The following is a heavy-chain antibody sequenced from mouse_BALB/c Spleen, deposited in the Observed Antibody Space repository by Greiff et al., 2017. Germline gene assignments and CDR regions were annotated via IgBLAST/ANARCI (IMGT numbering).Heavy chain of an antibody. D-gene: IGHD1-1*01. CDR3: ARNGATVPFDY. V-gene: IGHV1-7*01. Sequence: QVQLQQSGAELAKPGASVKMSCKASGYTFTSYWMHWVKQRPGQGLEWIGYINPSTGYTEYNQKFKDKATLTADKSSSTAYMQLSSLTSEDSAVYYCARNGATVPFDYWGQGTTRTVSS. J-gene: IGHJ2*01. CDR2: INPSTGYT. CDR1: GYTFTSYW.